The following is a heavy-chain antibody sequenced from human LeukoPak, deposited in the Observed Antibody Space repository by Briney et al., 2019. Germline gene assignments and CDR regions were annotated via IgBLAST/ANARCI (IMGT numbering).Heavy chain of an antibody. Sequence: GGSLRLSCAPSGFTFSDYEMNWVRQAPGKGLEWVSYITSSGSTIYYADSVKGRFTISRDNAENSLFLQMNSLRAEDTAVYYCAKAPWEWEVLYFDYWGQGTLVTVSS. CDR1: GFTFSDYE. CDR2: ITSSGSTI. D-gene: IGHD1-26*01. J-gene: IGHJ4*02. CDR3: AKAPWEWEVLYFDY. V-gene: IGHV3-48*03.